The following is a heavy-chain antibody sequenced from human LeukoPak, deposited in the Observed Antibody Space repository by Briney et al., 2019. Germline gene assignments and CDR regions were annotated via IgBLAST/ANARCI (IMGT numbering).Heavy chain of an antibody. Sequence: ASVKVSCKASGYTFTGYYMHWVRQAPGQGLEWMGRINPNSGGTNYAQKFQGRVTMTRDTSISTAYMELRSLKSDDTAVYYCARVVTGSYYIDYWGQGTLVTVSS. CDR2: INPNSGGT. CDR3: ARVVTGSYYIDY. V-gene: IGHV1-2*06. J-gene: IGHJ4*02. D-gene: IGHD1-26*01. CDR1: GYTFTGYY.